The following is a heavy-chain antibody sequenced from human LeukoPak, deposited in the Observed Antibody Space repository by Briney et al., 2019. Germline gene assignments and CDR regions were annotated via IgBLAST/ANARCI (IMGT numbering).Heavy chain of an antibody. J-gene: IGHJ5*02. CDR3: ARELDIVVVVAASLVLYRWFDP. V-gene: IGHV4-61*02. Sequence: ASQTLSLTCTVSGGSISSGSYYWSWIRQPAGKGLEWIGRIYTSGSTNYNPSLKSRVTISVDTSKNQFSLKLSSVTAADTAVYYCARELDIVVVVAASLVLYRWFDPWGQGTLVTVSS. CDR2: IYTSGST. D-gene: IGHD2-15*01. CDR1: GGSISSGSYY.